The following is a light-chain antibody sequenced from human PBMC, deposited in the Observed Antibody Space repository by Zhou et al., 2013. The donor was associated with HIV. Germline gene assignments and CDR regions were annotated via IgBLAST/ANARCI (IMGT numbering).Light chain of an antibody. CDR1: QSLLYSNGYNY. V-gene: IGKV2-28*01. CDR2: LGS. J-gene: IGKJ4*01. Sequence: DIVMTQSPLSLPVTPGEPASISCRSSQSLLYSNGYNYLDWYLQKPGQSPQLLISLGSNRASGVPDRFSGSGSGTDFTLKISRVEAEDVGVYYCMQALQTPATFGGGTKVEIK. CDR3: MQALQTPAT.